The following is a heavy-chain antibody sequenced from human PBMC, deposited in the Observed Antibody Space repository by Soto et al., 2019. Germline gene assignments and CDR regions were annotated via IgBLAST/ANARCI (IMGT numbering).Heavy chain of an antibody. V-gene: IGHV4-34*01. CDR2: INHSGST. J-gene: IGHJ5*02. Sequence: PSETLSLTCAVYGGSFSGYYWSWIRQPPGKGLEWIGEINHSGSTNYNPSLKSRVTISVDTSKNQFSLKLSSVTAADTAVYYCARATTMVRRNWFDPWGQGTLVTVSS. D-gene: IGHD3-10*01. CDR3: ARATTMVRRNWFDP. CDR1: GGSFSGYY.